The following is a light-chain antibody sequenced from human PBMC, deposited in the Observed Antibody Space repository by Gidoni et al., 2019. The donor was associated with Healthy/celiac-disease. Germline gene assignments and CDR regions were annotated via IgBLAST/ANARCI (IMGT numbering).Light chain of an antibody. J-gene: IGKJ2*01. CDR2: WAS. V-gene: IGKV4-1*01. CDR1: QSVLYSSNNKNY. Sequence: DVQFTQPPLSRAVSLGGRATINCKSSQSVLYSSNNKNYLAWYQQKPGQPPKLLIYWASTRESGVPDRFSGSGSGTDFTLTISSLQAEDVAVYYCQQYYSTPYTFGQGTKLEIK. CDR3: QQYYSTPYT.